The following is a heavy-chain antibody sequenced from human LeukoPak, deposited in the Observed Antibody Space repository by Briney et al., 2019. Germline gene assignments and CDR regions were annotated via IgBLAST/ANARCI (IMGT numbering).Heavy chain of an antibody. J-gene: IGHJ4*02. V-gene: IGHV3-11*01. CDR2: ISSSGRSI. CDR1: GFTFSDYY. Sequence: GGSLRLSCAASGFTFSDYYMTWIRQAPGKGLEWISYISSSGRSINYADSVKGRFSISRDNSKNTVYLVLNDLRTEDSAIYYCCSATSMTTVTTDYWGQGTLVSVSS. D-gene: IGHD4-11*01. CDR3: CSATSMTTVTTDY.